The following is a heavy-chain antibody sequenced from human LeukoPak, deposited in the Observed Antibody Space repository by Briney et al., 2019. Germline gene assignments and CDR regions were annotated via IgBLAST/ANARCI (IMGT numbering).Heavy chain of an antibody. J-gene: IGHJ4*02. CDR1: GFTFNSYV. D-gene: IGHD6-19*01. CDR3: ARGSSAVAGTFDY. Sequence: GGSLRLSCAASGFTFNSYVMSWVRQAPGKGLEWVAAISGSGASTYYADSVKGRFTIPRDNSKNTLYLQMNSLTAEDTAVYYCARGSSAVAGTFDYWGQGTLVTVSS. CDR2: ISGSGAST. V-gene: IGHV3-23*01.